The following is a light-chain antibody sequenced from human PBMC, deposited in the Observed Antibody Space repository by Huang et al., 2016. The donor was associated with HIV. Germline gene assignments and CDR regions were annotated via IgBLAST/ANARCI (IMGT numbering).Light chain of an antibody. Sequence: IQLTQSPSSLSASVGDRVTITCRASQGISSYLAWYQQKPAKAPQLLIYAASTLQRGVPSRFSGSGSGTDFTLTISSLQPEDFATYYCQQLNSYPRTFGQGTKVEIK. CDR3: QQLNSYPRT. J-gene: IGKJ1*01. CDR1: QGISSY. CDR2: AAS. V-gene: IGKV1-9*01.